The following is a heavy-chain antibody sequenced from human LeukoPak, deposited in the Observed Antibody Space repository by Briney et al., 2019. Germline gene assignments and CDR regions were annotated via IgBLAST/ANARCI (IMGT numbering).Heavy chain of an antibody. CDR2: ISAYTGRT. D-gene: IGHD1-26*01. CDR3: ARDEFGRIGVGVY. CDR1: GYTFTAYD. J-gene: IGHJ4*02. Sequence: ASVKVSCKGSGYTFTAYDIIWVRQAPGQGLECVGLISAYTGRTEYAQKFQGRVIMTTDSATSTGYMELRSLRSDDTGVYYCARDEFGRIGVGVYWGQGTPVTVSA. V-gene: IGHV1-18*01.